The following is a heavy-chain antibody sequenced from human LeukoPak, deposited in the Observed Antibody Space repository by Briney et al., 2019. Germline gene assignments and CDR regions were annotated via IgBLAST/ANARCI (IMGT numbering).Heavy chain of an antibody. V-gene: IGHV1-2*02. CDR1: GYTFTGYY. CDR2: INPNSGGT. D-gene: IGHD3-22*01. CDR3: AREGGEYYYDSSGYYHRASWFDP. Sequence: GASVKVSCKASGYTFTGYYMHWVRQAPGQGLEWMGWINPNSGGTNYAQKFQGRVTMTRDTSISTAYMELSRLRSDDTAVYYCAREGGEYYYDSSGYYHRASWFDPWGQGTLVTVSS. J-gene: IGHJ5*02.